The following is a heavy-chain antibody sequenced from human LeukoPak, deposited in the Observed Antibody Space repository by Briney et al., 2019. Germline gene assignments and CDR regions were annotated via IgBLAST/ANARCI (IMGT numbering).Heavy chain of an antibody. Sequence: GGSLRLSCAASGFTFSSYGMSWVRQAPGKGLEWVSSISSSSSYIYYADSVKGRFTISRDNAKNSLYLQMNSLRAEDTAVYYCARETSGYSSSWYLSAYYYMDVWGKGTTVTVSS. V-gene: IGHV3-21*01. D-gene: IGHD6-13*01. CDR3: ARETSGYSSSWYLSAYYYMDV. J-gene: IGHJ6*03. CDR2: ISSSSSYI. CDR1: GFTFSSYG.